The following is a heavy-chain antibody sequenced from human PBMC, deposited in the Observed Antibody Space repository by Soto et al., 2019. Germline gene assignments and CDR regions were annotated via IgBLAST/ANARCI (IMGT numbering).Heavy chain of an antibody. V-gene: IGHV1-3*01. D-gene: IGHD5-18*01. CDR1: GYTFTSYA. CDR2: INAGNGNT. Sequence: QVQLVQSGAEVKKPGASVKVSCKASGYTFTSYAMHWVRQAPGQWLEWMGWINAGNGNTKYSQKFQGRVTITRDTAASTADMERSSLRSEDTAVYYCARPEMATAYDAFDIGGQGTMVTDSS. CDR3: ARPEMATAYDAFDI. J-gene: IGHJ3*02.